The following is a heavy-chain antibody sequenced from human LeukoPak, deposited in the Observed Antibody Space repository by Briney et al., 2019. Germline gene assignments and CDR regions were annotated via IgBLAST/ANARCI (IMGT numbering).Heavy chain of an antibody. CDR1: GFTFSSYA. D-gene: IGHD5-18*01. V-gene: IGHV3-64D*06. CDR2: ISSNGGST. J-gene: IGHJ4*02. Sequence: GGSLRLSCSASGFTFSSYAMHWVRQAPGKGLEYVSAISSNGGSTYYADSVKGRFTISRDNSKNTLYLQMSSLRAEDTAVYYCARDRNSYGDTYYFDYWGQGTLVTVSS. CDR3: ARDRNSYGDTYYFDY.